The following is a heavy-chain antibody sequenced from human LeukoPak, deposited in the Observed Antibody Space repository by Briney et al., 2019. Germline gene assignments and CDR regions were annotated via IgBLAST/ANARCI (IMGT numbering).Heavy chain of an antibody. D-gene: IGHD2-8*02. CDR2: ISYDGSNK. CDR1: GFTFSSYG. V-gene: IGHV3-30*03. CDR3: SAWSRSYYFDY. Sequence: QPGRSLRLSCAASGFTFSSYGMHWVRQAPGKGLEWVAVISYDGSNKYYADSVKGRFTISRDNSENTLYLQMNSLRAEDTAVYYCSAWSRSYYFDYWGQGTLVTVSS. J-gene: IGHJ4*02.